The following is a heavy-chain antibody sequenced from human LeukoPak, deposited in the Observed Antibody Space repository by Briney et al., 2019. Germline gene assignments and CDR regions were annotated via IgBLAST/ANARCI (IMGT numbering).Heavy chain of an antibody. Sequence: GGSLRLSCAASGIIFSGYAMHWVRQAPGKGLEWVAVIWNNGNNRYADSVRGRFTISRDDSKNTLYLQMDSLRAEDTAVYYCARGGWGHCSGGSCHIDYWGQGTLVTVSS. D-gene: IGHD2-15*01. CDR3: ARGGWGHCSGGSCHIDY. CDR1: GIIFSGYA. V-gene: IGHV3-33*08. CDR2: IWNNGNNR. J-gene: IGHJ4*02.